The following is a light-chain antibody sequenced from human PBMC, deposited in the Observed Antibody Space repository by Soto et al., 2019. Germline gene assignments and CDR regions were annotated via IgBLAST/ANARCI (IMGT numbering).Light chain of an antibody. V-gene: IGKV1-27*01. Sequence: DVQMTQSPSSLSASVGDRVTITCRASQDISNYLAWYQQKPGKVPKLLIYGASTLQSGVPSRFSASGSGTDFTLTISSLQPEDVATYYGQKVNSAPQTFGQGTEVDIK. CDR3: QKVNSAPQT. J-gene: IGKJ1*01. CDR2: GAS. CDR1: QDISNY.